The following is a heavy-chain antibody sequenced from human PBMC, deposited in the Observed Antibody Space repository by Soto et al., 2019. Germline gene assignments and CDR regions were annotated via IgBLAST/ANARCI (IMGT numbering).Heavy chain of an antibody. Sequence: GGSLRLSCAASGFTFSSYGMHWVRQVPGKGLEWVAVISYDGSNKYYADSVKGRFTISRDNSKNTLYLQMSSLRAEDTAVYYCVKDGSSGRPYFYDMDGWGQGTRVTLSS. CDR2: ISYDGSNK. V-gene: IGHV3-30*18. CDR1: GFTFSSYG. CDR3: VKDGSSGRPYFYDMDG. D-gene: IGHD6-19*01. J-gene: IGHJ6*02.